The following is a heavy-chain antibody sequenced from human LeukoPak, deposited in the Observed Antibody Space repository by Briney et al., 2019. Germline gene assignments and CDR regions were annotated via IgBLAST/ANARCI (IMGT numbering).Heavy chain of an antibody. CDR2: ISFDGSNK. D-gene: IGHD3-3*01. Sequence: GGSLRLSCAASGFTFSNYGMHWVRQAPGKGLEGVAVISFDGSNKYYADSVKGRFTVSRDNSKNTLYLQMNSLRTEDTAVYYCAKVSAGSGYSAMDHWGQGTLVTVSS. CDR1: GFTFSNYG. J-gene: IGHJ4*02. V-gene: IGHV3-30*18. CDR3: AKVSAGSGYSAMDH.